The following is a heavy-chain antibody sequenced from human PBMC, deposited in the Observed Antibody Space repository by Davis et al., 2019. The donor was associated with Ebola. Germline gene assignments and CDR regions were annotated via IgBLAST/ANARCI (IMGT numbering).Heavy chain of an antibody. CDR2: INHSGGT. Sequence: MPSETLSLTCAVSGGSSTASYWSRIRQTPWKGPEWIGEINHSGGTNYNPSRKSRVTIFLDTSKTQCTLKLSSVAAADTAVYYCARGVITGGQWGQGTLVTVSS. CDR1: GGSSTASY. CDR3: ARGVITGGQ. J-gene: IGHJ4*02. D-gene: IGHD3-16*01. V-gene: IGHV4-34*01.